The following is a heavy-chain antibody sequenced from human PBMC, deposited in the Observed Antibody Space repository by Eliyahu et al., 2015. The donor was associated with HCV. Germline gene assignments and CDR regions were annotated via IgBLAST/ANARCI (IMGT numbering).Heavy chain of an antibody. J-gene: IGHJ5*02. D-gene: IGHD6-19*01. CDR3: ASGGGGIAVAGTGGWFDP. CDR2: IYYSGSP. Sequence: QVQLQESGPGLVKSSETLSLPCTVSGGSITTYYWSWIRQFPGKGLEWIGYIYYSGSPNYNPSLKSRVTMSLDTSKNQFSLKLTSVTAADTAVYYCASGGGGIAVAGTGGWFDPWGQGTLVTVSS. V-gene: IGHV4-59*01. CDR1: GGSITTYY.